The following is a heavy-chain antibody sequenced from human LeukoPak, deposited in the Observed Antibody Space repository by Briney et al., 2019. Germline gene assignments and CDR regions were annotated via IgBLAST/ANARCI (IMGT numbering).Heavy chain of an antibody. D-gene: IGHD6-19*01. CDR2: IKQDGSEK. Sequence: GGSLRLSCAASGFTFSSYWMSWVRQAPGKGLEWVANIKQDGSEKYYVDSVKGRFTIPRDNAKNSLYLQMNSLRVEDTALYYCAKGGGSGFELDYWGQGTLVAVSS. CDR3: AKGGGSGFELDY. J-gene: IGHJ4*02. CDR1: GFTFSSYW. V-gene: IGHV3-7*01.